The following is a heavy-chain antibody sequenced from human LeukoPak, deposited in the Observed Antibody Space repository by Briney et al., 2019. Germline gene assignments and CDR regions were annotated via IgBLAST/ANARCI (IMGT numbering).Heavy chain of an antibody. CDR3: ARVHEDIVVVPAATQSDWFDP. CDR2: IYPGDSDT. D-gene: IGHD2-2*01. CDR1: GYSFTSYW. Sequence: GESLKISCKGSGYSFTSYWISWVRQMPGKGLEWMGIIYPGDSDTRYSPSFQGQVTISADKSISTAYLQWSSLKASDTAMYYCARVHEDIVVVPAATQSDWFDPWGQGTLVTVSS. J-gene: IGHJ5*02. V-gene: IGHV5-51*01.